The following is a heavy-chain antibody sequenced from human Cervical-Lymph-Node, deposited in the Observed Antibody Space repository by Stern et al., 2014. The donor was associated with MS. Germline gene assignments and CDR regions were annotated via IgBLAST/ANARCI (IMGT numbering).Heavy chain of an antibody. J-gene: IGHJ4*02. CDR3: ARALSVTIFGVVTPFDS. Sequence: VQLVESGAEVKKPGASVKVSCKASGYTFTGYFIHWVRQAPGQGLEWMGQINPNSGDTKYAQQFQGSVTMTRDTSISTAYMELNRLRSDDTAVYYCARALSVTIFGVVTPFDSWGQGTLVTVSS. CDR2: INPNSGDT. D-gene: IGHD3-3*01. CDR1: GYTFTGYF. V-gene: IGHV1-2*06.